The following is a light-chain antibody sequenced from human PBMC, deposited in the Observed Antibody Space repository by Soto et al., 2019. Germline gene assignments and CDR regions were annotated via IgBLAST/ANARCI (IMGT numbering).Light chain of an antibody. CDR3: QQYNSYSQFT. CDR2: KAS. V-gene: IGKV1-5*03. Sequence: DIQMTQSPSTLSASVGDRVTITCRASQSIKNWLAWYQQKPGEAPKLLIYKASTLESGVQSRFSGSGSGTEFTLTISCLQPDDVATYYCQQYNSYSQFTFGPGTKVDIK. J-gene: IGKJ3*01. CDR1: QSIKNW.